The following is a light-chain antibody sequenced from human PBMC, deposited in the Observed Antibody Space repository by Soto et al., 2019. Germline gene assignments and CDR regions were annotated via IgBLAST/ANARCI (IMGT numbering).Light chain of an antibody. Sequence: EIVSTQSPGTLSLSPGERATLSCTPSQSVSSSYLAWYQQKPGQAPRLLIYGASSRATGIPDRFSGSGSGTDFTLTISRLEPEDFAVYYCQQRSNWQITFGQGTRLEIK. CDR2: GAS. V-gene: IGKV3D-20*02. CDR1: QSVSSSY. CDR3: QQRSNWQIT. J-gene: IGKJ5*01.